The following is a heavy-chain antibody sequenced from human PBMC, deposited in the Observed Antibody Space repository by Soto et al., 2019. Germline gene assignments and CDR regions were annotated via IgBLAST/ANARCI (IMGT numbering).Heavy chain of an antibody. Sequence: GGSLRLSCAASGFSFSISPMHWVRQAPGKGPEWVALISYDGTNKFYAGSVKGRFTISRDNSKSTLYLQVDSLRPEDAAVYYCARDPKTSGGQHWAFNYFDSWGQGTLVTVSS. D-gene: IGHD7-27*01. CDR2: ISYDGTNK. V-gene: IGHV3-30-3*01. J-gene: IGHJ4*02. CDR1: GFSFSISP. CDR3: ARDPKTSGGQHWAFNYFDS.